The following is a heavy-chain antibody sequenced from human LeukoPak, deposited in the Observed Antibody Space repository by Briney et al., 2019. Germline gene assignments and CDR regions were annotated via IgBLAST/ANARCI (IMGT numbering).Heavy chain of an antibody. CDR2: IYYSGST. Sequence: SQTLSLTCTVSGGSISSGGYYWSWIRQPPGKGLEWIGYIYYSGSTNYNPSLKSRVTISVDTSKNQFSLKVSSVTAADTAVYYCARYPTWLAAAAPWGQGTLVTVSS. CDR3: ARYPTWLAAAAP. D-gene: IGHD6-13*01. V-gene: IGHV4-61*08. CDR1: GGSISSGGYY. J-gene: IGHJ5*02.